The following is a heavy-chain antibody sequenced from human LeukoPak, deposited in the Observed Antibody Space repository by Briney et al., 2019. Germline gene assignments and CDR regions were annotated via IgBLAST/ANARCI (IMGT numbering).Heavy chain of an antibody. CDR2: IYSSGST. V-gene: IGHV4-59*01. CDR1: AGSISSYY. Sequence: SETLSLTCTVSAGSISSYYWSWIRQPPGKGLEWIGYIYSSGSTNYNPSLKSRVTISVATSENQFSLKLSSVTAADTAVYYCASNNWNYGGDYYMDVWGKGTTVTVSS. D-gene: IGHD1-7*01. CDR3: ASNNWNYGGDYYMDV. J-gene: IGHJ6*03.